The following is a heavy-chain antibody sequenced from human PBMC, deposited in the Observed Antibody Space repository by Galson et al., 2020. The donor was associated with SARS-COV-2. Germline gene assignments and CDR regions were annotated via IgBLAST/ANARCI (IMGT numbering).Heavy chain of an antibody. CDR3: AKDDRDGYNWHQPDY. CDR2: IWYDGSNK. D-gene: IGHD5-12*01. CDR1: GFTFSSYG. J-gene: IGHJ4*02. Sequence: GGSLRLSCAASGFTFSSYGMHWVRQAPGKGLEWVAVIWYDGSNKYYADSVKGRFTISRDNSKNTLYLQMNSLRAEDTAVYYCAKDDRDGYNWHQPDYWGQGTLVTVSS. V-gene: IGHV3-33*06.